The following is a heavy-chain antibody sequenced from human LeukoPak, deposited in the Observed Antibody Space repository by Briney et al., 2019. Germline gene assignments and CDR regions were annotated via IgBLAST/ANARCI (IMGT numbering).Heavy chain of an antibody. V-gene: IGHV1-69*04. CDR3: ARELGYCSSTSCYYFDY. J-gene: IGHJ4*02. Sequence: SVKVSCKASGGTFSSYAISWVRQAPGQGLEWMGRIIPILGIANYAQKFQGRVTITADKSTSTAYMELSSLRSEDTAVYYCARELGYCSSTSCYYFDYWGQGTLVTVSS. CDR2: IIPILGIA. CDR1: GGTFSSYA. D-gene: IGHD2-2*01.